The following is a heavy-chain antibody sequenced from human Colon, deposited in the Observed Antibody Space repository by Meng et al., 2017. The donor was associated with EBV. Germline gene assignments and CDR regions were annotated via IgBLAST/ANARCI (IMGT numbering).Heavy chain of an antibody. CDR2: IYYSGST. CDR1: GGSISSGGYY. D-gene: IGHD5-24*01. J-gene: IGHJ4*02. Sequence: QVPLQESGPGPVKPSQTLSLTCTVSGGSISSGGYYWSWIRQHPGKGLEWIGYIYYSGSTYYNPSLKSRVTISIDTSKNQFSLKLSSVTAADTAVYYCARGPSRWLQFSFDYWGQGTLVTVSP. V-gene: IGHV4-31*03. CDR3: ARGPSRWLQFSFDY.